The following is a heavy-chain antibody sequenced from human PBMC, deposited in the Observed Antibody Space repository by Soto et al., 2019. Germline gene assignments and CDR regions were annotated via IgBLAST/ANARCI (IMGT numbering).Heavy chain of an antibody. Sequence: GGSLRLSSAASGFTFSSYGMHWVRQAPGKGLEWVAVIWYDGSNKYYADSVKGRFTISRDNSKNTLYLQMNSLRAEDTAVYYCARDGDWFGELFLTGHNRYFDYWGQGTLVTVSS. CDR3: ARDGDWFGELFLTGHNRYFDY. CDR2: IWYDGSNK. D-gene: IGHD3-10*01. V-gene: IGHV3-33*01. CDR1: GFTFSSYG. J-gene: IGHJ4*02.